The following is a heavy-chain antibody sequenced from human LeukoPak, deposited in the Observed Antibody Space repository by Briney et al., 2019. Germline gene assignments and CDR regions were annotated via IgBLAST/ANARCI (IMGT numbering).Heavy chain of an antibody. CDR1: GYTFTSYG. V-gene: IGHV1-2*02. Sequence: ASVKVSCKASGYTFTSYGISWVRQAPGQGLEWMGWINPNSGGTNYAQKFQGRVTMTRDTSISTAYMELSRLRSDDTAMYYCAIFDFLFGEINNNWFDPWGQGTLVTVSS. D-gene: IGHD3-16*01. CDR2: INPNSGGT. CDR3: AIFDFLFGEINNNWFDP. J-gene: IGHJ5*02.